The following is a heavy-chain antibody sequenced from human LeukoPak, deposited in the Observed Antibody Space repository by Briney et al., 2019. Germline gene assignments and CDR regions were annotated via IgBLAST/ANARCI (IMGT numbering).Heavy chain of an antibody. CDR1: GDSISSNY. CDR2: IHDSGRS. J-gene: IGHJ4*02. CDR3: ARDTPDCNSTTCYYYFDY. Sequence: PSETLSLTCTVSGDSISSNYWSWIRQPPGQGLDWIGFIHDSGRSNNNHSLKSRVAISVNTSKNQFSLKLSSVTTADTAVYYCARDTPDCNSTTCYYYFDYWSQGTLVTVSS. V-gene: IGHV4-59*01. D-gene: IGHD2-2*01.